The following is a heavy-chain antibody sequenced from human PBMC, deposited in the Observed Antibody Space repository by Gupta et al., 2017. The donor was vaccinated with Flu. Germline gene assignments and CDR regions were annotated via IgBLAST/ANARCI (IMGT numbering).Heavy chain of an antibody. CDR2: INHSGST. D-gene: IGHD6-13*01. CDR1: GGSFSGYY. J-gene: IGHJ4*02. Sequence: QVQLQQWGAGLLKPSETLSLTCAVYGGSFSGYYWSWIRQPPGKGLEWIGEINHSGSTNYNPSLKSRVTISVDTSKNQFSLKLSSVTAADTAVYYCARVRMGPKNMSDMSSRPSSPEFLYYFDHWGQGTLVTVSS. CDR3: ARVRMGPKNMSDMSSRPSSPEFLYYFDH. V-gene: IGHV4-34*01.